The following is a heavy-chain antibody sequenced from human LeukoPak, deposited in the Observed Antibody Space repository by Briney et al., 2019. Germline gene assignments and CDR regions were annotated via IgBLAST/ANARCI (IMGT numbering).Heavy chain of an antibody. Sequence: GGSLRLSCTGSVFIFGDYAVSWVRQAPGKGLEWVGFIRSKAYGGTTEHAASVQGRFTISRDDSKSIAYLQMTSLKTEDTAVYYCTIHDTSMATSVDYWGQGALVTVSS. J-gene: IGHJ4*02. V-gene: IGHV3-49*04. D-gene: IGHD5-18*01. CDR1: VFIFGDYA. CDR3: TIHDTSMATSVDY. CDR2: IRSKAYGGTT.